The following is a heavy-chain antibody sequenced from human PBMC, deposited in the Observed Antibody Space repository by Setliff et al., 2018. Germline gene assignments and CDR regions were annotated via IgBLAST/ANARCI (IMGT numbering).Heavy chain of an antibody. CDR2: IYTSGST. V-gene: IGHV4-61*09. D-gene: IGHD6-19*01. J-gene: IGHJ3*02. CDR1: CGSISCGSYY. CDR3: AREPGIALAGTSVGVGGVSDAFDI. Sequence: PSETLSLTCTVSCGSISCGSYYWSWIRQPAWKGLEWIGHIYTSGSTNYNPSLKSRVTISVDTSKNQFAQKLSSVTAADTAVYYCAREPGIALAGTSVGVGGVSDAFDIWGQGTMVTVSS.